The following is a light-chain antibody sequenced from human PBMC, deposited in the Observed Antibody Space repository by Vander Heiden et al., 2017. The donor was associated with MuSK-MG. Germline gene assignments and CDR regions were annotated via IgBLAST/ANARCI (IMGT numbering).Light chain of an antibody. Sequence: LPITQSPSTLSASIGDPVPITSRASQSFSYWLAWYQQKPGKAPKLFIYKASNLERGVPSRFSGSESVAEFTLTIRSLQPDDFATYCCQQDYNYPQTFGGGTKVEIK. J-gene: IGKJ4*01. CDR3: QQDYNYPQT. V-gene: IGKV1-5*03. CDR1: QSFSYW. CDR2: KAS.